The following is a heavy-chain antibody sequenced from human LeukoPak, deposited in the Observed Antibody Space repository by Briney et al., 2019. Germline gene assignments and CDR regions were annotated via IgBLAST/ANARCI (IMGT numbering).Heavy chain of an antibody. CDR2: IIPIFGTA. D-gene: IGHD2-2*01. V-gene: IGHV1-69*05. Sequence: ASVKVSCKASGGTFSSYAISWVRQAPGQGLEWMGRIIPIFGTANYAQKFQGRVTITTDESTSTAYMELSSLRSEDTAVYYCARVGYAPTDYWGQGTLVTVSS. CDR3: ARVGYAPTDY. CDR1: GGTFSSYA. J-gene: IGHJ4*02.